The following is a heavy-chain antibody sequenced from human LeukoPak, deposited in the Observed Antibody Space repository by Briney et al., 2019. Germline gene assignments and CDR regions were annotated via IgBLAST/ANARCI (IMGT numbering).Heavy chain of an antibody. D-gene: IGHD3-22*01. Sequence: SETLSLTCTVSGASISSYYWSWIRQPPGKGLEWIGYTFRSVTTKYHPSLQSRVSISLDTSKNQFSLDMTSVTVADTAVYYCTTYSDITGSFDHWGQGTLVTVSS. CDR2: TFRSVTT. J-gene: IGHJ4*02. V-gene: IGHV4-59*01. CDR1: GASISSYY. CDR3: TTYSDITGSFDH.